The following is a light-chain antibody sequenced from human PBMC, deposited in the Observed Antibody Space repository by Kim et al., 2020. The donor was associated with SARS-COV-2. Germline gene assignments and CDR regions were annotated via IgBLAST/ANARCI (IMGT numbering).Light chain of an antibody. Sequence: QSALTQPPSASGSPGQSVTISCTGTSSDVGGYNSVSWYQQHPGKAPKLVIYEVTKRHAGVPDRFSASKSGNTASLTVSGLQSEDEADYYCNSYAGNNLWVFGGGTQLTVL. CDR2: EVT. CDR1: SSDVGGYNS. CDR3: NSYAGNNLWV. V-gene: IGLV2-8*01. J-gene: IGLJ3*02.